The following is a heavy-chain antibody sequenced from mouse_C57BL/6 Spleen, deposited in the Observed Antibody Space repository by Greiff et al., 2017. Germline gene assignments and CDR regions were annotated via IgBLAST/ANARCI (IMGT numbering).Heavy chain of an antibody. V-gene: IGHV1-52*01. CDR3: ARDSSGYGAWFAD. CDR1: GYTFTSYW. J-gene: IGHJ3*01. CDR2: IDPSDSET. Sequence: QVQLQQPGAELVRPGSSVKLSCKASGYTFTSYWMHWVKQRPIQGLEWIGNIDPSDSETHYNQKFKDKATLTVDKSSSTAYMQLSSLTSEDSAVYYCARDSSGYGAWFADWGQGTLVTVSA. D-gene: IGHD3-2*02.